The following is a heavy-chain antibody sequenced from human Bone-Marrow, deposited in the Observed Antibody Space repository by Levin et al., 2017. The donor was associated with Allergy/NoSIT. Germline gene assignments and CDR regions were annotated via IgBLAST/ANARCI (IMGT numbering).Heavy chain of an antibody. CDR1: GYSFTTYW. Sequence: GGSLRLSCKGSGYSFTTYWISWVRQMPGKGLEWMGRIDPSDSYTNYSPSFQGHVTISADKSISTAYLQWSSLKASDTAMYYCAKTCTSCSEGNYWGQGTLVTVSS. V-gene: IGHV5-10-1*01. J-gene: IGHJ4*02. CDR3: AKTCTSCSEGNY. CDR2: IDPSDSYT. D-gene: IGHD2-2*01.